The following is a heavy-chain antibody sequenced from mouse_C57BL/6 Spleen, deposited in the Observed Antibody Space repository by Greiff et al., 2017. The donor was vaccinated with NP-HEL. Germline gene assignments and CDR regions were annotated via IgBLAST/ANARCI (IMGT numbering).Heavy chain of an antibody. V-gene: IGHV14-3*01. CDR1: GFNIKNTY. J-gene: IGHJ2*01. CDR3: ARSYYYYGSSYPYYFDY. Sequence: EVQLQQSVAELVRPGASVKLSCTASGFNIKNTYMHWVKQRPEQGLEWIGRIDPANGNTKYAPKFQGKATITADTSSNTAYLQLSSLTSEDTAIYYCARSYYYYGSSYPYYFDYWGQGTTLTVSS. CDR2: IDPANGNT. D-gene: IGHD1-1*01.